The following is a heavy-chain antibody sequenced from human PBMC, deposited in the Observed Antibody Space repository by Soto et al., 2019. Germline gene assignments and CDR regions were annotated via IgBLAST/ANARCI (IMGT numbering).Heavy chain of an antibody. D-gene: IGHD3-3*01. J-gene: IGHJ5*02. V-gene: IGHV1-18*01. CDR3: ARGRPRVGVVIIPVGWFDP. CDR1: GYTFTSYG. CDR2: ISAYNGNT. Sequence: QVQLVQSGAEVKKPGASVKVSCKASGYTFTSYGISWVRQAPGQGLEWMGWISAYNGNTNYAQKLQGRVTMTTDTSTSTAYRELRSLRSDDTAVYYCARGRPRVGVVIIPVGWFDPWGQGTLVTVSS.